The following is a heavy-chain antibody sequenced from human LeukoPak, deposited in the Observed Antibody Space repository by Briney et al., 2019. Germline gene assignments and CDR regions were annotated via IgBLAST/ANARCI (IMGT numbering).Heavy chain of an antibody. J-gene: IGHJ4*02. Sequence: GGTLRLPRAACGFTLHSYSMKWVRQAPAKGREGVSSISCSSCYKHYADSLEERFTISRHNAKNSLYLQMNSLRAEDTAVYYCARDNHFYGSGSYYPGFDYWGQGTLVTVSS. CDR1: GFTLHSYS. CDR3: ARDNHFYGSGSYYPGFDY. D-gene: IGHD3-10*01. CDR2: ISCSSCYK. V-gene: IGHV3-21*01.